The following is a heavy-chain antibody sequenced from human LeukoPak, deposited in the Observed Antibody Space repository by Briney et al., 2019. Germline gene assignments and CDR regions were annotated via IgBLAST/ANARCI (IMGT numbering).Heavy chain of an antibody. CDR1: GGSISSQY. CDR3: ARVVVADYSFDY. J-gene: IGHJ4*02. V-gene: IGHV4-59*11. CDR2: ISYSGST. D-gene: IGHD2-15*01. Sequence: PSETLSLTCTVSGGSISSQYWSWIRQPPGKGLKWIGYISYSGSTSYNPSLKSRVTISVDTSKSQFSLRLRSVTAADTAVYYCARVVVADYSFDYWGQGTLVTVSS.